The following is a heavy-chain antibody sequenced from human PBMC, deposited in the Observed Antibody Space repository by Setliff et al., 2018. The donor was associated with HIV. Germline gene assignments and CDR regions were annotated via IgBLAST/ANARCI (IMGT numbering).Heavy chain of an antibody. CDR1: GGSISSGSYY. CDR3: ARSRTILSFDP. J-gene: IGHJ5*02. Sequence: SSETLSLTCTVSGGSISSGSYYWTWIRQSAGKGLEWIGRVYAGGTTNYNPSLKSRITISMDSSQNQFSLTLTSVTAADTGIYYCARSRTILSFDPWGQGAQVTVSS. D-gene: IGHD2-15*01. V-gene: IGHV4-61*02. CDR2: VYAGGTT.